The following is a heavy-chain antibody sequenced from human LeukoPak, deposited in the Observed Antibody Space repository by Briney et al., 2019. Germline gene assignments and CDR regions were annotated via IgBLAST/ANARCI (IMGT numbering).Heavy chain of an antibody. CDR1: GYTFTSYG. V-gene: IGHV1-69*13. CDR3: ARVGELAYDY. Sequence: ASVKVSCKASGYTFTSYGISWVRQAPGQRLEWMGGIIPIFGTANYAQKFQGRVTITADESTSTAYMELSSLRSEDTAVYYCARVGELAYDYWGQGTLVTVSS. CDR2: IIPIFGTA. D-gene: IGHD3-10*01. J-gene: IGHJ4*02.